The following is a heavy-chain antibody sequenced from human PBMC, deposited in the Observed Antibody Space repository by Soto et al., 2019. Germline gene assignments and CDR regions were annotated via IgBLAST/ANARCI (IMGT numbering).Heavy chain of an antibody. J-gene: IGHJ5*02. CDR1: GYSISTYY. CDR3: ARDRGYPGSGWFDP. V-gene: IGHV4-59*12. CDR2: VHYSGAT. Sequence: SETLSLTCTFSGYSISTYYWSWIRQPPWKGLEWIGYVHYSGATNYNPSLKSRFTISVDTSNNQFSLKLSSVTAADTAVYYCARDRGYPGSGWFDPWGQGTLLTVSS. D-gene: IGHD2-15*01.